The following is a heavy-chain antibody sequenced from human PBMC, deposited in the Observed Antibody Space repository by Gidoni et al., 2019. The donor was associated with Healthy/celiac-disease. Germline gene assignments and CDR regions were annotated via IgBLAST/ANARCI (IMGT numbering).Heavy chain of an antibody. CDR2: ISSNGGST. Sequence: EVQLVESGGGLVQPGGSLRLSGAASGFTFSSYAMHWVRQAPGKGLEYFSAISSNGGSTYYANSVKGRFTISRDNSKNTLYLQMGSLRAEDMAVYYCARGGYYGSGSYYVYWGQGTLVTVSS. CDR1: GFTFSSYA. D-gene: IGHD3-10*01. V-gene: IGHV3-64*01. CDR3: ARGGYYGSGSYYVY. J-gene: IGHJ4*02.